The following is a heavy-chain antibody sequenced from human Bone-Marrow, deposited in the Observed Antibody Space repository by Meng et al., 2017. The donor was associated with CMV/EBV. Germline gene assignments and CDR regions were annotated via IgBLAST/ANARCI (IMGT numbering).Heavy chain of an antibody. CDR2: MNPNRGNT. D-gene: IGHD3-3*01. J-gene: IGHJ3*02. Sequence: ASVKVSCKASGYTFTSYDINWVRQATGQGLEWMGWMNPNRGNTGYAQKFHGRVTITRNTSISTVYMELSRQRSEDTAVYYLARGEWLWNAFDIWGQGTMVTVSS. CDR3: ARGEWLWNAFDI. CDR1: GYTFTSYD. V-gene: IGHV1-8*03.